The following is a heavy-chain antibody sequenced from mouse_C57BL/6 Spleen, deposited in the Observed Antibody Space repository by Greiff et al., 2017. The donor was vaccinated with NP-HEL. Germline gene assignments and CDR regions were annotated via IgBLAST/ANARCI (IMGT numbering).Heavy chain of an antibody. CDR2: IRNKANGYTT. J-gene: IGHJ2*01. Sequence: EVQLVESGGGLVQPGGSLSLSCAASGFTFTDYYMSWVRQPPGKALEWLGFIRNKANGYTTEYSASVKGRFTISRDNSQSILYLQMNALRAEDSATYYCARYEPSYFDYWGQGTTLTVSS. CDR1: GFTFTDYY. CDR3: ARYEPSYFDY. V-gene: IGHV7-3*01.